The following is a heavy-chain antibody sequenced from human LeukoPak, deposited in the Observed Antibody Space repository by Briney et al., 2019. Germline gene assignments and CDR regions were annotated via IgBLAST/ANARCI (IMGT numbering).Heavy chain of an antibody. J-gene: IGHJ6*02. D-gene: IGHD2-2*01. CDR2: ISYDGSNK. CDR3: ARDFHFRCRSTSRYGCGMDV. CDR1: GFTFSSYA. Sequence: PGGSLRLSCAASGFTFSSYAMHWVRQAPGKGLEWVSVISYDGSNKYYADSVKGRFTISRDNSKNTLYLQMNSLRAEDAAVYYCARDFHFRCRSTSRYGCGMDVWGQGTKVTVS. V-gene: IGHV3-30-3*01.